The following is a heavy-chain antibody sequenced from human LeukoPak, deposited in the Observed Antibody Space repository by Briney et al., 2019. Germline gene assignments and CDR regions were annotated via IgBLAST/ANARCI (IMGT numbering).Heavy chain of an antibody. CDR1: GYTLTELS. Sequence: GDSLKVSCKVSGYTLTELSMHWVRQAPGKGLEWMGGFDPEDGETIYAQKIQGRVTMTEDTSTDTAYMELSSLRSEDTAVYYCATAETTVKWCFDLWGRGTLVTVSS. J-gene: IGHJ2*01. CDR2: FDPEDGET. V-gene: IGHV1-24*01. CDR3: ATAETTVKWCFDL. D-gene: IGHD4-17*01.